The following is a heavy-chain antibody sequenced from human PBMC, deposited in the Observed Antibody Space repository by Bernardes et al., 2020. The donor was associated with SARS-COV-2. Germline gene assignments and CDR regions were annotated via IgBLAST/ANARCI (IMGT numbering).Heavy chain of an antibody. CDR2: IRSISSYI. J-gene: IGHJ6*02. CDR1: GFTFSSYS. D-gene: IGHD6-6*01. V-gene: IGHV3-21*01. Sequence: GGSLRLSCAASGFTFSSYSMNWVRQAPGKGLEWVSSIRSISSYIYYADSVKGRFTISRDNAKNSLYLQMNSLRAEDTAVYYCARVSWSIPAPGYGMDVWGQGTPVTVSS. CDR3: ARVSWSIPAPGYGMDV.